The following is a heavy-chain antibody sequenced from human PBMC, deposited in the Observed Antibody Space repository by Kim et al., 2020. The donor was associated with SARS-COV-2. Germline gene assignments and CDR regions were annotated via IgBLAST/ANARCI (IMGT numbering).Heavy chain of an antibody. CDR3: ARGTYGNYYGLDY. J-gene: IGHJ4*02. Sequence: SETLSLTCTVSGGSINKYSWTWVRQPPGRGLEWVAYIYFSGSTNYNPSLKSRVTISVNTSKNQSTLKLSSGTAAETAVYYCARGTYGNYYGLDYWGQGTLVTVSS. V-gene: IGHV4-59*01. CDR1: GGSINKYS. CDR2: IYFSGST. D-gene: IGHD3-10*01.